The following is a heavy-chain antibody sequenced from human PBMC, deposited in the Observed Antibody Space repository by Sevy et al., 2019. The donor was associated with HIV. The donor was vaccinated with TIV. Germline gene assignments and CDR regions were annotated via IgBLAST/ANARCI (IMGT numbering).Heavy chain of an antibody. CDR3: ARVGYSSGWFTDAFDI. CDR1: GDSVSSNSAA. D-gene: IGHD6-19*01. J-gene: IGHJ3*02. CDR2: TYYRSKWYN. Sequence: SQTLSLTCAISGDSVSSNSAAWNWIRQSPSRGLEWLGRTYYRSKWYNDYAVSVKSRLTINPDTSKNQSSLQLKSVTPEDTAVYYCARVGYSSGWFTDAFDIWGQGTMVTVSS. V-gene: IGHV6-1*01.